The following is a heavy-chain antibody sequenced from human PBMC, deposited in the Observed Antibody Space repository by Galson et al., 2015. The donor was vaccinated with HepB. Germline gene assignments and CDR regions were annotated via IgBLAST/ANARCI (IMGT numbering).Heavy chain of an antibody. CDR3: ARVWFGEGDYYGMDV. D-gene: IGHD3-10*01. J-gene: IGHJ6*02. Sequence: SVKVSCKASGGTFSSYAISWVRQAPGQGLEWMGRIIPILGIANYAQKFQGRVTITADKSTSTAYMELSSLRSEDTAVYYCARVWFGEGDYYGMDVWGQGTTVTVSS. CDR2: IIPILGIA. CDR1: GGTFSSYA. V-gene: IGHV1-69*04.